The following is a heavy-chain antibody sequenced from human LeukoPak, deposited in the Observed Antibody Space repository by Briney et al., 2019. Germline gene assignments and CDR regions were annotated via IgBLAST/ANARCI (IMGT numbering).Heavy chain of an antibody. CDR2: VYYTGST. Sequence: SETLSLTCSVSGDSISSYYWSWIRQAPGKGLEWIGYVYYTGSTNYNPSLKSRVTISVDTSKSQFSLKLSSVTAADTAVYYCATGSTVTAYWYFDLWGRGTLVTVPS. V-gene: IGHV4-59*01. CDR1: GDSISSYY. J-gene: IGHJ2*01. CDR3: ATGSTVTAYWYFDL. D-gene: IGHD2-21*02.